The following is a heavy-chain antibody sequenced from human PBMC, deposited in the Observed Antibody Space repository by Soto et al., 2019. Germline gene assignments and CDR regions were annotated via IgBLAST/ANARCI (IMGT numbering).Heavy chain of an antibody. V-gene: IGHV3-21*01. CDR2: ISSSSSYI. D-gene: IGHD6-13*01. CDR1: GFTFSSYS. J-gene: IGHJ5*02. Sequence: PGGSLRLSCAASGFTFSSYSMNWVRQAPGKGLEWVSSISSSSSYIYYADLVKGRFTISRDNAKNSLYLQMNSLRAEDTAVYYCARDRLRQQQLVGDSWFDPWGQGTLVTVSS. CDR3: ARDRLRQQQLVGDSWFDP.